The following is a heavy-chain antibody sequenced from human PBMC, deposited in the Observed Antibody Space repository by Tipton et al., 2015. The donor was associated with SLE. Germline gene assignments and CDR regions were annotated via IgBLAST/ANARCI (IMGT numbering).Heavy chain of an antibody. CDR3: ARTQVDIVVVVAAGDAFDI. J-gene: IGHJ3*02. Sequence: LRLSCAVFGGSISSGGYSWSWIRQSPGKGLEWIGYIYHSGSTTYNPSLKSRVTISVDTSKNQFSLKLSSVTAADTAVYYCARTQVDIVVVVAAGDAFDIWGQGTMVTVSS. CDR1: GGSISSGGYS. CDR2: IYHSGST. D-gene: IGHD2-15*01. V-gene: IGHV4-30-2*06.